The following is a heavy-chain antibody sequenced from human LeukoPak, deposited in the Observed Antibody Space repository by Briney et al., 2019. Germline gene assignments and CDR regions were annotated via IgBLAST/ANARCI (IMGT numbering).Heavy chain of an antibody. V-gene: IGHV4-59*01. D-gene: IGHD3-9*01. Sequence: SETLPLTCTVSGGSISSYYWSWIRQPPGKGLEWIGYIYYSGSTNYNPSLKSRVTISVDTSKNQFSLKLSSVTAADTAVYYCASSDDILTGYRGWGQGTLVTVSS. CDR2: IYYSGST. CDR1: GGSISSYY. CDR3: ASSDDILTGYRG. J-gene: IGHJ4*02.